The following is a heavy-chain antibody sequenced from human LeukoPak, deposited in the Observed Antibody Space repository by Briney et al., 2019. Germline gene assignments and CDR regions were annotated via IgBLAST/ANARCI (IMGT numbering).Heavy chain of an antibody. CDR2: ISGSGDTT. J-gene: IGHJ4*02. D-gene: IGHD2-15*01. V-gene: IGHV3-23*01. CDR1: GFTFSSYA. Sequence: PGGSLRLSCAASGFTFSSYAMSWVRQAPGKGLEWVSVISGSGDTTHYADSVKGRLTISRDNAKKTLYLQMDSLTAEDTAVYYCARDSTYSSGSRFYDRFDYWGQGTLVTVSS. CDR3: ARDSTYSSGSRFYDRFDY.